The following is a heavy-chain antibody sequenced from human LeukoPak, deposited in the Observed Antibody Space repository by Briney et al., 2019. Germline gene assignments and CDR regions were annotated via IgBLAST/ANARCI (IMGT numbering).Heavy chain of an antibody. D-gene: IGHD3-10*01. CDR2: INPNSGGT. Sequence: ASMKVSCKASGYTFTGYYIHWVRQAPGQGLECVGWINPNSGGTSYAQKFQGRVTMTRDTSTSTAYMELSRLRSDDTAVYYCARGGSGSYFSWLDPWGQGTLVTVSS. J-gene: IGHJ5*02. V-gene: IGHV1-2*02. CDR3: ARGGSGSYFSWLDP. CDR1: GYTFTGYY.